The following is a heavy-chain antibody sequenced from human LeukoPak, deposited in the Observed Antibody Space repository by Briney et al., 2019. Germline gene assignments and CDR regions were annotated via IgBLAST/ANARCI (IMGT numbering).Heavy chain of an antibody. J-gene: IGHJ4*02. Sequence: VASVKVSCTASGYTFTNYAIHWVRQAPGQRLEWMGWINAGNGNTKSLQNFQDRVTITRDTSASTIYMELRSLRSEDTAVYYCARGVTRLTMTLRNSNFDYWGQGTLVTVSS. D-gene: IGHD4-23*01. CDR2: INAGNGNT. V-gene: IGHV1-3*01. CDR1: GYTFTNYA. CDR3: ARGVTRLTMTLRNSNFDY.